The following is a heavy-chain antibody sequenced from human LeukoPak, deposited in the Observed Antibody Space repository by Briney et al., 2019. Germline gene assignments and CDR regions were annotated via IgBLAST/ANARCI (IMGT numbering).Heavy chain of an antibody. D-gene: IGHD5-18*01. Sequence: GGSLRLSCAASGFTFSNYAMSWARQAPGKGLEWVSAISGSGGSTYYADSVKGRFTISRDNSKNTLYLQMHSRRADDTTVYYCTKGTIWLPFDYWGQGTLVTVSS. J-gene: IGHJ4*02. CDR1: GFTFSNYA. CDR2: ISGSGGST. V-gene: IGHV3-23*01. CDR3: TKGTIWLPFDY.